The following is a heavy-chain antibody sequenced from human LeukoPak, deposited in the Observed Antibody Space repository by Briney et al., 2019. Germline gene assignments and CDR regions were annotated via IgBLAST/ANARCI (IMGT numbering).Heavy chain of an antibody. J-gene: IGHJ6*02. CDR2: ISGSGGST. CDR3: ARDSAATPYYYYYYGMDV. CDR1: GFTFSSYA. Sequence: GGSLRLSCAASGFTFSSYAMSWVRQAPGKGLEWVSAISGSGGSTYYADSVKGRFTISRDNSKNTLYLQMNSLRAEDTAVYYCARDSAATPYYYYYYGMDVWGQGTTDTVSS. V-gene: IGHV3-23*01. D-gene: IGHD2-15*01.